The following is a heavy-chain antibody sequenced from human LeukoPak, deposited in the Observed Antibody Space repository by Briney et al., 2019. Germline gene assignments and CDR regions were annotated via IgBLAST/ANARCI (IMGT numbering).Heavy chain of an antibody. D-gene: IGHD3-16*01. CDR1: GGSISSYY. CDR2: IYYSGST. V-gene: IGHV4-59*01. CDR3: ARGLRNYYYGMDV. Sequence: SETLSLTCTVSGGSISSYYWSWIRQPPGKGLEWIGYIYYSGSTNYNPSLKGRVTISVDTSKNQFSLKLSSVTAADTAVYYCARGLRNYYYGMDVWGQGTTVTVSS. J-gene: IGHJ6*02.